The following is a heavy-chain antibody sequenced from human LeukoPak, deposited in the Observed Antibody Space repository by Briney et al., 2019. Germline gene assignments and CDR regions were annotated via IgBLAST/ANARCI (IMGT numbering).Heavy chain of an antibody. CDR3: ARTDSSGLIDY. CDR1: GGTFSSYA. V-gene: IGHV1-69*04. CDR2: IIPIFGIA. J-gene: IGHJ4*02. Sequence: SVKVSCKAAGGTFSSYAISWVRQAPGQSLEWMGRIIPIFGIANCAQKFQGRVTITADKSTSTAYMELSSLRSEDTAVYYCARTDSSGLIDYWGQGTLVTVSS. D-gene: IGHD3-22*01.